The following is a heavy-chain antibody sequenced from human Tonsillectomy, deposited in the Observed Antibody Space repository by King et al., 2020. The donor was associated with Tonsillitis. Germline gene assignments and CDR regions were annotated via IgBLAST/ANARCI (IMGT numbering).Heavy chain of an antibody. CDR2: ISSGSSYR. V-gene: IGHV3-11*05. D-gene: IGHD3/OR15-3a*01. Sequence: VQLVESGGGLVKPGGSLRLSCAASGFTFSDYYMSWIRQAPGKGLEWVSYISSGSSYRTYADSVKGRFTISRDNAKKSLYLQMNSLRAEDTAVYYCARDVNDLWTGYYMGRLDPWGQGTLVTVSS. J-gene: IGHJ5*02. CDR1: GFTFSDYY. CDR3: ARDVNDLWTGYYMGRLDP.